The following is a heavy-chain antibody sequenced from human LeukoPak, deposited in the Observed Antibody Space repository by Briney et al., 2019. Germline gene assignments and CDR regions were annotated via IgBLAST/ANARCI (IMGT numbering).Heavy chain of an antibody. D-gene: IGHD6-13*01. CDR3: ARGSSSWPPEDDYFDY. Sequence: PGRSLRLSCAASGFXFSSYAMHWVRQAPGKGLEWVAVISYDGSNKYYADSVKGRFTISRDNSKNTLYLQMNSLRAEDTAVYYCARGSSSWPPEDDYFDYWGQGTLVTVSS. V-gene: IGHV3-30-3*01. CDR2: ISYDGSNK. J-gene: IGHJ4*02. CDR1: GFXFSSYA.